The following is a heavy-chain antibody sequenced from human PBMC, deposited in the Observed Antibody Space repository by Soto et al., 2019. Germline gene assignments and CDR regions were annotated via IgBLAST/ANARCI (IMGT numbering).Heavy chain of an antibody. CDR2: ISSDGSTT. CDR1: GFTFGNYW. Sequence: EVQLVESGGGLVQPGGSLRLSCAASGFTFGNYWMHWVRQDPVKGLVWVSRISSDGSTTTTYADSVKGRFTISRDNARKTLCLQMNSLTADDTAVYYCTRGLGSGRGNYGMDVWGQGTTVTVSS. V-gene: IGHV3-74*01. D-gene: IGHD3-10*01. J-gene: IGHJ6*02. CDR3: TRGLGSGRGNYGMDV.